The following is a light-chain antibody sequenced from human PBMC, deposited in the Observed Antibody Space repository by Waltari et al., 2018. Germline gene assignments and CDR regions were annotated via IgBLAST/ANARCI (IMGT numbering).Light chain of an antibody. CDR1: QSVLYSVKNKNY. V-gene: IGKV4-1*01. J-gene: IGKJ1*01. CDR3: HQYSTTPWT. CDR2: WAS. Sequence: DIVMNQSPDSLAVSLGERATIKCKSSQSVLYSVKNKNYLAWYQPKPGQPPKLLIYWASARESGVPDRFSGSGSGTDFTLTITSLQAEDVAVYYCHQYSTTPWTFGQGTKVEI.